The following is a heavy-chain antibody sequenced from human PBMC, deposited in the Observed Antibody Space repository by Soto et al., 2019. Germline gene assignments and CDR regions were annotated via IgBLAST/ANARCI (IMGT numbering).Heavy chain of an antibody. Sequence: GGFLRLSCAASGFTFSSYWMSWVRQAPGKGLEWVANIKQDGSEKYYVDSVKGRFTISRDNAKNSLYLQMNSLRAEDTAVYYCARDHIVVVPAAILLDYYGMDVWGQGTTVTVSS. CDR1: GFTFSSYW. CDR3: ARDHIVVVPAAILLDYYGMDV. V-gene: IGHV3-7*01. J-gene: IGHJ6*02. CDR2: IKQDGSEK. D-gene: IGHD2-2*02.